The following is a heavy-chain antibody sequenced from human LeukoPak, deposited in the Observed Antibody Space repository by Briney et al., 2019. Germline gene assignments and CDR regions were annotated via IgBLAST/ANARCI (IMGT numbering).Heavy chain of an antibody. Sequence: SETLSLTCTVPGGSISSYCWNWIRQSPGKELEWIAYISYRGSANYNPSLQSRGTISVETSKSQFSLRLSSVTAADTAVYYCARGVYGSGSYYVSFDTWGQGTLVTVSS. J-gene: IGHJ4*02. D-gene: IGHD3-10*01. V-gene: IGHV4-59*01. CDR1: GGSISSYC. CDR3: ARGVYGSGSYYVSFDT. CDR2: ISYRGSA.